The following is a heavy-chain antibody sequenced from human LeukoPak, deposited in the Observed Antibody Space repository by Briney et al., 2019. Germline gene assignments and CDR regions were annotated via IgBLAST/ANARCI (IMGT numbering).Heavy chain of an antibody. Sequence: PGGSLRLFCAASGFTFSSYWIHWVRQVPGKGLVWVSRIDYDGSITNYADSVKGRFTISRDNARNTLYLQMNSLRVDDTAVYYCVKDLGGNYDYWGQGTLVTVSS. J-gene: IGHJ4*02. CDR3: VKDLGGNYDY. CDR1: GFTFSSYW. CDR2: IDYDGSIT. D-gene: IGHD1-7*01. V-gene: IGHV3-74*01.